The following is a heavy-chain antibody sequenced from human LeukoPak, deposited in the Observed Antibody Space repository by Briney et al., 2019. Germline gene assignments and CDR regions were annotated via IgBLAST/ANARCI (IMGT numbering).Heavy chain of an antibody. D-gene: IGHD3-3*01. CDR1: GFTFSSYW. Sequence: PGGSLRLSCAASGFTFSSYWMSWVRQAPGKGLEWVANIKQDGSKKYYVDSVKGRFTISRDNAKNSLSLQMNSLRADDTAVYYCARCGGYYEGYYYYYMDVWGKGTAVTLSS. V-gene: IGHV3-7*01. CDR2: IKQDGSKK. CDR3: ARCGGYYEGYYYYYMDV. J-gene: IGHJ6*03.